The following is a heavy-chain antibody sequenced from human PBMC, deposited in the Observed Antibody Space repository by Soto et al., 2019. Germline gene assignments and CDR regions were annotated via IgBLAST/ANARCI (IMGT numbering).Heavy chain of an antibody. J-gene: IGHJ6*02. D-gene: IGHD3-10*01. CDR2: ISYDGSNK. Sequence: QVQLVESGGGVVQPGRSLRLSCAASGFTFSSYGMHWVRQAPGKGLEWVAVISYDGSNKYYADSVKGRFTISRDNSKNTXXLXMXXLRAEDTAVYYCAKDQRSYYYGSGSYHYYYYGMDVWGQGTTVTVSS. CDR1: GFTFSSYG. V-gene: IGHV3-30*18. CDR3: AKDQRSYYYGSGSYHYYYYGMDV.